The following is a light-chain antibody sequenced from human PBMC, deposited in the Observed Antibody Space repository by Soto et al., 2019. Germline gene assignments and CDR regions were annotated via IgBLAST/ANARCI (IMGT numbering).Light chain of an antibody. CDR3: QQLYNYPRT. J-gene: IGKJ1*01. CDR2: DAS. V-gene: IGKV1-8*01. CDR1: QDIGTN. Sequence: AIRMTQSPSSFSASPGDRVSITCRATQDIGTNLAWYQQITGKAPKLLIYDASTLQTAVPSRFIGSGSGTDFTLPISYRQSADFGTYYCQQLYNYPRTFGQGTKVEIK.